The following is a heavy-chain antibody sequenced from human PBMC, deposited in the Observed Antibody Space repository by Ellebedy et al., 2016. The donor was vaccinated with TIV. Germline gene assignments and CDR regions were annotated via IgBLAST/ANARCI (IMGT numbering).Heavy chain of an antibody. V-gene: IGHV4-39*01. Sequence: MPGGSLRLSCTVSGGSISSSRYYWGWIRQPPGKGLEWIGSIHYSGSTSYSPSLKSRVTISVDTSRNQFSLKLSSVSAADTAVYYCRVGDRSWYGYWGQGTLVTVSS. CDR1: GGSISSSRYY. J-gene: IGHJ4*02. D-gene: IGHD6-13*01. CDR3: RVGDRSWYGY. CDR2: IHYSGST.